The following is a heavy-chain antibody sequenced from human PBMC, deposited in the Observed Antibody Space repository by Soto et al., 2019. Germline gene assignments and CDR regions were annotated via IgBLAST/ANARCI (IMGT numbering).Heavy chain of an antibody. CDR3: SRETLWFGESLKS. CDR2: INGDGSIT. J-gene: IGHJ4*01. V-gene: IGHV3-74*01. Sequence: EVQLVESGGGLVKPGGSLRLSCAASGFSFSTYNMNWVRQAPGKGLEWVSRINGDGSITTYADSVKGRFTISRDRVGNTLYLQMNNLRADDTAVYYCSRETLWFGESLKSGGRGTLVTVSS. CDR1: GFSFSTYN. D-gene: IGHD3-10*01.